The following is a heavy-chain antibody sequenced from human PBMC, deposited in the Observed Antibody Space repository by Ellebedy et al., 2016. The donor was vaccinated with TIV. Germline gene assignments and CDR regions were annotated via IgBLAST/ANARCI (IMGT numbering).Heavy chain of an antibody. J-gene: IGHJ4*02. CDR2: IYYTGST. CDR3: AREFRYDFWRGPLDH. D-gene: IGHD3-3*01. CDR1: LGSISSHY. Sequence: SETLSLTXTVSLGSISSHYWTWIRQHPGKGLEWIGNIYYTGSTSYSPSLTGRVTISIDTPENQFSLKVTSVTAADTAVYYCAREFRYDFWRGPLDHWGQGTTVIVSS. V-gene: IGHV4-59*11.